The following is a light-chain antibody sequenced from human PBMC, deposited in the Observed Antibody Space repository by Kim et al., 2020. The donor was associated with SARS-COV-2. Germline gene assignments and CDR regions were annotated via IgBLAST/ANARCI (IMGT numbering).Light chain of an antibody. V-gene: IGKV3-11*01. J-gene: IGKJ1*01. Sequence: EIVLTQSPATLSLSPGERATLSCRASQSVSIYLAWYQQKTGQAPRLLIYDASNRATGIPARFSGSGSGTDFTLTISSLEPEDFAVYYCQQRSNWPRTFGQGTKVDIK. CDR1: QSVSIY. CDR2: DAS. CDR3: QQRSNWPRT.